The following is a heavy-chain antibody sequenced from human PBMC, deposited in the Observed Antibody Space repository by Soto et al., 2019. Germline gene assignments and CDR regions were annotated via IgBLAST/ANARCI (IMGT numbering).Heavy chain of an antibody. CDR1: GYTFSSYG. CDR2: ISSYNGDT. D-gene: IGHD2-21*02. CDR3: GRDNRGGNSGGRFDP. V-gene: IGHV1-18*01. J-gene: IGHJ5*02. Sequence: QVQLVQSGTEVKKPGASVKVSCKASGYTFSSYGITWVRQAPGQGLEWMGWISSYNGDTKYAQKFQGRVTMTTDTSTSTAYMELRSLRSDDTAVYYCGRDNRGGNSGGRFDPWGQGTLVTVSS.